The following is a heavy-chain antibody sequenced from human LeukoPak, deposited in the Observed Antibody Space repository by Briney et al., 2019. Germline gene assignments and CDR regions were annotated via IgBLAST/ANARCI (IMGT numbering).Heavy chain of an antibody. CDR3: ARVVPLYYDFWSDRFDY. D-gene: IGHD3-3*01. CDR1: GGSISSSSYY. J-gene: IGHJ4*02. Sequence: TSSETLSLTCTASGGSISSSSYYWGWIRQPPGKGLEWIGSIYYSGSTYYNPSLKSRVTISVDTSKNQFSLKLSSVTAADTAVYYCARVVPLYYDFWSDRFDYWGQGTLVTVSS. V-gene: IGHV4-39*07. CDR2: IYYSGST.